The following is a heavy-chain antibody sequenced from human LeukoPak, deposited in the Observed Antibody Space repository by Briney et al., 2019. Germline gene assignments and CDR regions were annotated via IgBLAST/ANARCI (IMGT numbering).Heavy chain of an antibody. CDR3: ARLSGSPLSRYYYHMDV. D-gene: IGHD5/OR15-5a*01. CDR2: IYYTGST. J-gene: IGHJ6*03. V-gene: IGHV4-59*01. CDR1: GDSISSYS. Sequence: SETLSLTCTVSGDSISSYSWSWIRQPPGKGLEWVGYIYYTGSTDSNPSLKSRVTISLDTSENHLSLRLTSLTAADTAVYYCARLSGSPLSRYYYHMDVWGKGTTVTVSS.